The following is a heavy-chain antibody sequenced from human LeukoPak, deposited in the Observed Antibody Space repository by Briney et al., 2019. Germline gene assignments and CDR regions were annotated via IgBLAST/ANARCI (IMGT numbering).Heavy chain of an antibody. Sequence: HPGGPLRLSYAASGFTFSTYGMHWVRQAPGKGLEWVAFIRYDGSNKYYADSVKGRFTISRDNSKNTLYLQMNSLRAEDTAVYYCAKVVVKYYYYMDVWGKGTTVTVSS. CDR2: IRYDGSNK. CDR1: GFTFSTYG. D-gene: IGHD3-22*01. V-gene: IGHV3-30*02. CDR3: AKVVVKYYYYMDV. J-gene: IGHJ6*03.